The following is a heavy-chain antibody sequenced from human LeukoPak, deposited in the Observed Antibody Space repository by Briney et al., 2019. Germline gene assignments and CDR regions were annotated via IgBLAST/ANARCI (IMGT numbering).Heavy chain of an antibody. Sequence: SQTLSLTCAISGDSVSSNSAAWNWIRQSPSRGLEWLGRTYYRSKWYNDYAVSVKSRITINPDTSKNQFSLQLNSLTPEDTAVYYCAREDCSGGSCYGGFDYWGQGTLVTVSS. J-gene: IGHJ4*02. CDR1: GDSVSSNSAA. D-gene: IGHD2-15*01. V-gene: IGHV6-1*01. CDR3: AREDCSGGSCYGGFDY. CDR2: TYYRSKWYN.